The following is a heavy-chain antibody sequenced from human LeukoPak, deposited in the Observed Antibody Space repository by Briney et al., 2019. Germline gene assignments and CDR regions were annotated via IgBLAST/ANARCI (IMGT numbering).Heavy chain of an antibody. V-gene: IGHV3-30*03. CDR2: ITYDGYYK. Sequence: PGTSLRLSCAASGFTFSTYGMHWVRQAPGKVLEWVDLITYDGYYKYYSDSVKGRFTISSDTSKNTLSLQMNSLRAEDTAVYYCARDLSPVVRASPMGYWGQGTLVTVSS. D-gene: IGHD3-10*01. CDR1: GFTFSTYG. CDR3: ARDLSPVVRASPMGY. J-gene: IGHJ4*02.